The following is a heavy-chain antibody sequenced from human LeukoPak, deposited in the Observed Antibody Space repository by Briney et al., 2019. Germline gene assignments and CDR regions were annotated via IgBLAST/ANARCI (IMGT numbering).Heavy chain of an antibody. CDR2: INYSGTT. Sequence: PSETLSLTCGVSGASISSGGYYWSWIRQHPGKGLEWIGHINYSGTTYYKPSLKSRVTISVDTSKNQFSLKLSSVTAADTAVYYCAVYYYGPWGQGTLVTVSS. CDR3: AVYYYGP. J-gene: IGHJ4*02. CDR1: GASISSGGYY. D-gene: IGHD3-10*01. V-gene: IGHV4-31*11.